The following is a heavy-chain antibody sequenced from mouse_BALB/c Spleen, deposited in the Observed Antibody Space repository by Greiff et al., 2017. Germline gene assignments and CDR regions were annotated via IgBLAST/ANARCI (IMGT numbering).Heavy chain of an antibody. CDR1: GFTFSSYG. J-gene: IGHJ2*01. Sequence: EVKVVESGGDLVKPGGSLKLSCAASGFTFSSYGMSWVRQTPDKRLEWVATISSGGSYTYYPDSVKGRFTISRDNAKNTLYLQMSSLKSEDTAMYYCARDTVVKDYWGQGTTLTVSS. CDR3: ARDTVVKDY. CDR2: ISSGGSYT. D-gene: IGHD1-1*01. V-gene: IGHV5-6*01.